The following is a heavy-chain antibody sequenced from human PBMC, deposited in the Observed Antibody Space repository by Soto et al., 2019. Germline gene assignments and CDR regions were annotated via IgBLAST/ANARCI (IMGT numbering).Heavy chain of an antibody. CDR3: ARGIEGWYQGRYYYGMDV. CDR1: GGSVSSGSYY. CDR2: IYYSGST. Sequence: QVQLQESGPGLVKPSETLSLTCTVSGGSVSSGSYYWSWIRQPPGKGLEWIGYIYYSGSTNSNPSLTSRVTISVGTSKNQFSLKLSSVTAADTAVYYCARGIEGWYQGRYYYGMDVWGQGTTVTVSS. D-gene: IGHD6-19*01. V-gene: IGHV4-61*01. J-gene: IGHJ6*02.